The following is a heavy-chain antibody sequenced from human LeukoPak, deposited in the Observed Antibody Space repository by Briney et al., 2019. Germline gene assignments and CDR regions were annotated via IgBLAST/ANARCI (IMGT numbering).Heavy chain of an antibody. CDR1: GKTPSVLS. J-gene: IGHJ4*02. CDR3: VTGFTTMAVDYFDY. Sequence: GASVKVSCKVSGKTPSVLSIHWWRESPGERLEWLWGSDPEDGERIYAQMFQGRVTMTEDTSIDTAYMELSSLRSEDTAVYYCVTGFTTMAVDYFDYWGQGTLVTVSP. V-gene: IGHV1-24*01. D-gene: IGHD5-18*01. CDR2: SDPEDGER.